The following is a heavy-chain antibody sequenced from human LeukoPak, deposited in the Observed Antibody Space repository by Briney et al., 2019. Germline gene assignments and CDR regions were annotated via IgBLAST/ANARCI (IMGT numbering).Heavy chain of an antibody. Sequence: ASVKVSCKASGYTFTGYYMHWVRQAPGQGLEWMGWINPNSGGTNYAQKFQGRVTMTRDTSISTAYMELSSLRSDDTAVYYCARTISPNRYTGSFPFYFDYWGQGTLVTVSS. CDR2: INPNSGGT. V-gene: IGHV1-2*02. D-gene: IGHD1-26*01. J-gene: IGHJ4*02. CDR1: GYTFTGYY. CDR3: ARTISPNRYTGSFPFYFDY.